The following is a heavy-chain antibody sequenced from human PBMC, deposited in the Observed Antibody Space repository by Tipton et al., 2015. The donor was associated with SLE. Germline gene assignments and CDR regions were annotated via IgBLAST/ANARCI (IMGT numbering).Heavy chain of an antibody. D-gene: IGHD6-19*01. CDR1: GFTFSSYA. Sequence: QVQLVQSGGGVVQPGRSLRLSCAASGFTFSSYAMHWVRQAPGKGLEWVAVISYDGSNKYYADSVKGRFTISRDNSKNTLYLQMNSLRAEDTAVYYCARDLSGWPIDYWGQGTLVTVSS. J-gene: IGHJ4*02. V-gene: IGHV3-30*04. CDR2: ISYDGSNK. CDR3: ARDLSGWPIDY.